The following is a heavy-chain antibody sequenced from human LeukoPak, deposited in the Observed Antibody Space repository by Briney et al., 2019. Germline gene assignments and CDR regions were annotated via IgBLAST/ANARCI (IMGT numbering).Heavy chain of an antibody. D-gene: IGHD3-22*01. CDR2: ISYDGSNK. Sequence: GGSLRLSCAASGFTFSSYAMHWVRQAPGKGLEWVAVISYDGSNKYYADSVKGRFTISRDNSKNTLYPQMNSLRAEDTAVYYCAGGVNTPREGHYYDSSGYTYYFDYWGQGTLVTVSS. CDR1: GFTFSSYA. J-gene: IGHJ4*02. CDR3: AGGVNTPREGHYYDSSGYTYYFDY. V-gene: IGHV3-30-3*01.